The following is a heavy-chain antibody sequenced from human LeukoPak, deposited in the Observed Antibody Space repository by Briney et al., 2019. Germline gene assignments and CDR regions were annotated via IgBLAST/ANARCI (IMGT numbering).Heavy chain of an antibody. CDR3: ARERTYDNSDYSSSHLDY. CDR1: GGSISSGVYY. D-gene: IGHD3-22*01. Sequence: PSETLSLTCTVSGGSISSGVYYWGWIRQHPGKGLEWIGEINHSGSTNYNPSLKSRVTISLDTSKSQFSLKLSSVTAADTAVYYCARERTYDNSDYSSSHLDYWGQGTLVTVSS. J-gene: IGHJ4*02. CDR2: INHSGST. V-gene: IGHV4-39*07.